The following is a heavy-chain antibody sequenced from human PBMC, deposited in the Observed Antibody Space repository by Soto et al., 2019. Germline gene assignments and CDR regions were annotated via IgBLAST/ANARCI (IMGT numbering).Heavy chain of an antibody. CDR2: ISSSSSTI. J-gene: IGHJ6*02. V-gene: IGHV3-48*01. Sequence: PGGSLRLSCAASGFTFSSYSMNWVRQAPGKGLEWVSYISSSSSTIYYADSVKGRFTISRDNAKNSLYLQMNSLRAEDTAVYYCARTYSYGTDYYYYGMDVWGQGTTVTVSS. CDR3: ARTYSYGTDYYYYGMDV. CDR1: GFTFSSYS. D-gene: IGHD5-18*01.